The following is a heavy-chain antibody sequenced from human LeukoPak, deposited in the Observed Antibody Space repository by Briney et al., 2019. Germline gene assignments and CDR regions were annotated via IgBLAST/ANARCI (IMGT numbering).Heavy chain of an antibody. CDR3: ARAPSEVGGYYPEYFRH. Sequence: GGSLRLSCEASGFTFSRYWMHWVRHAPGKGLVWVSRIKSDGKTNYSDSVKGRFTISRDNAKNTVSLQMDSLRAEDTGVYYCARAPSEVGGYYPEYFRHWGQGTLVTVSS. J-gene: IGHJ1*01. D-gene: IGHD3-22*01. CDR1: GFTFSRYW. CDR2: IKSDGKT. V-gene: IGHV3-74*01.